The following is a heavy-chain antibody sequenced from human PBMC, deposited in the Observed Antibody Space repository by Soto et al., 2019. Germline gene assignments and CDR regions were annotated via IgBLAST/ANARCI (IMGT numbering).Heavy chain of an antibody. CDR3: AKAEEGTLLEWLTGLDY. CDR2: ISYDGSNK. Sequence: LRLSCAASGFTFSSYGMHWVRQAPGKGLEWVAVISYDGSNKYYADSVKGRFTISRDNSKNTLYLQMNSLRAEDTAVYYCAKAEEGTLLEWLTGLDYWGQGTLVTVSS. D-gene: IGHD3-3*01. J-gene: IGHJ4*02. CDR1: GFTFSSYG. V-gene: IGHV3-30*18.